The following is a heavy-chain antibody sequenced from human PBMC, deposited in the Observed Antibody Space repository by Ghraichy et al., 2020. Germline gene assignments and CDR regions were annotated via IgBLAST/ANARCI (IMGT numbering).Heavy chain of an antibody. Sequence: SETLSLTCTVSGDSIKNYDWSWIRQSPGKGLEWIANIYDSGSTNYKTNYNPFLKSRVIMSLDTSRNQISLRLTSLTAADTAIYYCARELRRAEFDNWGQGTLVTVSS. CDR1: GDSIKNYD. V-gene: IGHV4-59*01. CDR2: IYDSGST. CDR3: ARELRRAEFDN. J-gene: IGHJ4*02.